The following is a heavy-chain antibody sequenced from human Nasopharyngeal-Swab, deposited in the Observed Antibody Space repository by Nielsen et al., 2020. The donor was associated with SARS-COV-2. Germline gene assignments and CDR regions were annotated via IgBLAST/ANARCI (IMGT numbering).Heavy chain of an antibody. CDR1: GGFIGSGDYY. CDR2: IYYSGST. Sequence: SETLSLTCTVSGGFIGSGDYYWSWIRQPPGKGLEWIGYIYYSGSTYYNPSLKSRVTISVDTSKNQFSLKLSSVTAADTAVYYCARAPPGEGCFDYWGQGTLVTVSS. CDR3: ARAPPGEGCFDY. J-gene: IGHJ4*02. V-gene: IGHV4-30-4*01. D-gene: IGHD3-10*01.